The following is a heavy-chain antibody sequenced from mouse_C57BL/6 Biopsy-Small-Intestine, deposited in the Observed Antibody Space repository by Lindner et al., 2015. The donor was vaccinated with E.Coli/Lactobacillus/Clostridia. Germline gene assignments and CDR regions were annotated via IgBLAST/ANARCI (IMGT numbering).Heavy chain of an antibody. CDR3: AREEFYYGSPPFSY. CDR1: GYSFTDYN. V-gene: IGHV1-39*01. CDR2: INPKYDTT. D-gene: IGHD1-1*01. Sequence: VQLQESGPELVKPGASVKISCKASGYSFTDYNMNWVKQSNGKSLEWIGIINPKYDTTSYNQKFKGKATLTVDQSSSTAYMQLNSLTSEDPAVYYCAREEFYYGSPPFSYWGQGTLVTVSA. J-gene: IGHJ3*01.